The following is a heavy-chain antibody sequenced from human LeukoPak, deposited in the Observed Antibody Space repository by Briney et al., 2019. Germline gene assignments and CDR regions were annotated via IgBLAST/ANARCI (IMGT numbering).Heavy chain of an antibody. V-gene: IGHV3-30*04. CDR1: GFTFSNYA. J-gene: IGHJ4*02. CDR3: AKADYGDPNWDY. Sequence: GGSLRLSCAASGFTFSNYAMHWVRQAPGKGLEWVAVISYDGSKKYYADSVKGRFTISRDNSKNTLYLQMNSLRAEDTAVYYCAKADYGDPNWDYWGQGTLVTVSS. D-gene: IGHD4-17*01. CDR2: ISYDGSKK.